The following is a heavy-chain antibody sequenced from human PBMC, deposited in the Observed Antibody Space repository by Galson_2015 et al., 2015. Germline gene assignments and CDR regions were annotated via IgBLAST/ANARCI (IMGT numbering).Heavy chain of an antibody. D-gene: IGHD3-22*01. J-gene: IGHJ3*02. CDR1: GFSLSTSGLG. Sequence: PALVKPTQTLTLTCTFSGFSLSTSGLGVGWIRQPPGKALEWLALIYWDDDKRYSPSLKSRLTITKDTSKNQVVLTMTNMDPVDTATYYCAHRHSSGYYYDDAFDIWGQGTMVTVSS. CDR2: IYWDDDK. V-gene: IGHV2-5*02. CDR3: AHRHSSGYYYDDAFDI.